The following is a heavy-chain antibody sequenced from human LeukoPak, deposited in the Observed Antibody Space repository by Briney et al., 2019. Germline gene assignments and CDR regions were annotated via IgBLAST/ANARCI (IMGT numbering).Heavy chain of an antibody. CDR3: ARVEKGIAVAGTDNNFDY. J-gene: IGHJ4*02. D-gene: IGHD6-19*01. V-gene: IGHV1-8*02. CDR2: MNPNSGNT. Sequence: ASVKVSCKASGYTFTSYYMHWVRQATGQGLEWMGWMNPNSGNTGYAQKFQGRVTMTRNTSISTAYMELSSLRSEDTAVYYCARVEKGIAVAGTDNNFDYWGQGTLVTVSS. CDR1: GYTFTSYY.